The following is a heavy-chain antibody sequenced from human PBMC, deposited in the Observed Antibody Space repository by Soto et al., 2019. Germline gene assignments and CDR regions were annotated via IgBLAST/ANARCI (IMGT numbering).Heavy chain of an antibody. D-gene: IGHD3-10*01. CDR2: IYSGGST. CDR3: ARAPLRITMVRGVINPDY. CDR1: GFTVSSNY. Sequence: EVQLVESGGGLVQPGGSLRLSCAASGFTVSSNYMSWVRQAPGKGLEWVSVIYSGGSTYYADSVKGRFTISRDNSKNTLYIQMNSLRAEDTAVYYCARAPLRITMVRGVINPDYWGQGTLVTVSS. V-gene: IGHV3-66*01. J-gene: IGHJ4*02.